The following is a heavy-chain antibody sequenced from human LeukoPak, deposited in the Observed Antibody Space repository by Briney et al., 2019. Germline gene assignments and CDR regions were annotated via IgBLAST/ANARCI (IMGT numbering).Heavy chain of an antibody. J-gene: IGHJ3*02. V-gene: IGHV3-48*04. D-gene: IGHD2-15*01. CDR3: AKDIVPALSDAFDI. Sequence: GGSLRLSCAASGFAFSSYAMNWVRQAPGKGLEWVSYISSSGSTIYYADSVKGRFTISRDNAKNSLYLQMNSLRAEDMALYYCAKDIVPALSDAFDIWGQGTMVTVSS. CDR1: GFAFSSYA. CDR2: ISSSGSTI.